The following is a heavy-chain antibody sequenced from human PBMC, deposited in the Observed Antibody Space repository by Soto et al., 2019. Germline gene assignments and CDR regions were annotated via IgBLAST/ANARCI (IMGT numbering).Heavy chain of an antibody. D-gene: IGHD3-9*01. V-gene: IGHV4-39*01. J-gene: IGHJ6*02. CDR2: IYYSGST. CDR3: ASNPLNYDILTGYYYYYGMDV. Sequence: LDTLSLTCTVTGGSISSSSYYWGWIRQPPGKGLEWIGSIYYSGSTYYNPSLKSRVTISVDTSKNQFSLKLSSVTAADTAVYYCASNPLNYDILTGYYYYYGMDVWGQGTTVT. CDR1: GGSISSSSYY.